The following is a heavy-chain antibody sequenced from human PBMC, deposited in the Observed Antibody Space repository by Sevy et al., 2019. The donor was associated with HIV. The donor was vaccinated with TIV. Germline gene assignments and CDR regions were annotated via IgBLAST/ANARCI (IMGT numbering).Heavy chain of an antibody. J-gene: IGHJ6*02. CDR3: AKDLRRGCDGINCYSYYYYFYGLDG. Sequence: GGSLRLSCVASGFDFHDHAMHGVRQAPGKGLEWVAGISWNRGNIGYGDSVKGRFTISRDNAKQSIYLQMNSLRPDDTAVYFCAKDLRRGCDGINCYSYYYYFYGLDGWGHGTTVTVSS. V-gene: IGHV3-9*01. D-gene: IGHD2-21*02. CDR2: ISWNRGNI. CDR1: GFDFHDHA.